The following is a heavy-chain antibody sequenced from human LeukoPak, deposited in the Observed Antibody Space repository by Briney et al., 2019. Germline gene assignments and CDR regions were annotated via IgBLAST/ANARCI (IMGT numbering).Heavy chain of an antibody. D-gene: IGHD3-10*01. CDR2: IYHSGSV. J-gene: IGHJ4*02. Sequence: SETLSLTCTVSGYSISSDYYWGWIRQSPGKGLEWIGSIYHSGSVYYNPSLKSRLTISADTSKNQFSLRLSSVTAADTAVYYCARAKPKNMVRGLIMRRESRYYFDYWGQGTLVTVSS. CDR3: ARAKPKNMVRGLIMRRESRYYFDY. V-gene: IGHV4-38-2*02. CDR1: GYSISSDYY.